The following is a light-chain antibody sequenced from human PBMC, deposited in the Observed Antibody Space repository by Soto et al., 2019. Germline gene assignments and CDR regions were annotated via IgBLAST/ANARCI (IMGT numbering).Light chain of an antibody. CDR3: QQSYSTPLT. Sequence: IQVTQSPPTLSASLGDRVIITCRAGQPIITSLHWFQQKPGKAPELLIYAVSNLQTGVPSRFSGRGTGTECTLIINRLQPYYIAVYYCQQSYSTPLTVDGGTEVQIK. CDR1: QPIITS. J-gene: IGKJ4*01. CDR2: AVS. V-gene: IGKV1-39*01.